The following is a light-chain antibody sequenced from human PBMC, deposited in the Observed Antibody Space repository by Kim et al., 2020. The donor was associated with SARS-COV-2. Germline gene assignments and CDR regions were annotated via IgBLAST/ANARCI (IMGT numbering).Light chain of an antibody. J-gene: IGLJ2*01. CDR2: GKN. V-gene: IGLV3-19*01. CDR1: SLRNYY. CDR3: HSRDNSDNHVL. Sequence: SSELTQDPVVSVALGQTVRITCQGDSLRNYYATWYQQKPGQAPLLVIYGKNNRPSGIPDRFSGSSSGSTASLTITGAQAEDEADYYCHSRDNSDNHVLFGGGTQLTVL.